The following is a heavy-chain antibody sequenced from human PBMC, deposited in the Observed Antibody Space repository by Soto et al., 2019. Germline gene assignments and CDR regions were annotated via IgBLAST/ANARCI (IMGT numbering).Heavy chain of an antibody. D-gene: IGHD3-3*01. J-gene: IGHJ6*02. CDR1: GGTFSSYA. V-gene: IGHV1-69*13. CDR2: IIPIFGTA. CDR3: AKVNAPPTNLRFLEWLPDYYYGMDV. Sequence: GASVKVSCKASGGTFSSYAISWVRQAPGQGLEWMGGIIPIFGTANYAQKFQGRVTITADESTSTAYMELSSLRSEDTAVYYCAKVNAPPTNLRFLEWLPDYYYGMDVWGQGTTVTVSS.